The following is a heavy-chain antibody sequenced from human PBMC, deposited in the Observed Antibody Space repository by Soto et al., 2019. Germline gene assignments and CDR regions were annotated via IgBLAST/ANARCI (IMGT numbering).Heavy chain of an antibody. J-gene: IGHJ5*02. V-gene: IGHV1-18*01. D-gene: IGHD2-2*01. CDR3: ARAARYCSTTSCFAFFYWFDP. Sequence: GASVKVSCKASGYTFTSYGFSWVRQAPGQGLEWMGWISAYNGNTNYARKFQGRVTMTTDTSTSTAYMELRSLRSDDTAVYYCARAARYCSTTSCFAFFYWFDPWGQGTLVTVSS. CDR2: ISAYNGNT. CDR1: GYTFTSYG.